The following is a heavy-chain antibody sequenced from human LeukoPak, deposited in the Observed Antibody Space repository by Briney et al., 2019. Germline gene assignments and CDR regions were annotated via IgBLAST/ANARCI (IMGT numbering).Heavy chain of an antibody. CDR2: MNKDGSQK. J-gene: IGHJ6*02. V-gene: IGHV3-7*03. CDR3: ARNNDMDV. CDR1: GFILSNHW. D-gene: IGHD1/OR15-1a*01. Sequence: GGSLRLSCAASGFILSNHWMTWVRQAPGKGPEWVANMNKDGSQKYYVDSVKGRFTISRDTAKDSLYLQMNNLRVEDTALYYCARNNDMDVWGQGTTVIVSS.